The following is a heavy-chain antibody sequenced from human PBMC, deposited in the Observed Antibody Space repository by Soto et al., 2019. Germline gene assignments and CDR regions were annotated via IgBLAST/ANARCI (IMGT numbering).Heavy chain of an antibody. V-gene: IGHV1-3*05. CDR3: TRDYYDSSGYYPKFDY. J-gene: IGHJ4*02. D-gene: IGHD3-22*01. CDR2: INAGDGNT. Sequence: QVQLVQSGAEEKKPGASVTVSCKASGYTFTYYTVHWVRQAPGQRLEWMGWINAGDGNTKYSPNFQGRVTITKDTSASTVYMELSSLRSEDTAVYFCTRDYYDSSGYYPKFDYWGQGPLVTVSS. CDR1: GYTFTYYT.